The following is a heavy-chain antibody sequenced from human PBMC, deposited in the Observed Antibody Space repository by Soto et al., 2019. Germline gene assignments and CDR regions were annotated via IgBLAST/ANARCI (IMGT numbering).Heavy chain of an antibody. V-gene: IGHV3-30-3*01. CDR1: GFSFSISP. D-gene: IGHD7-27*01. J-gene: IGHJ4*02. Sequence: PGVSLGLSCAASGFSFSISPMHWVRQAPGKGPEWVALISYDGTNKFYADSVKGRFTISRDNSKSTLYLQVDSLRPEDAAVYYCARDPKTSGGQHWAFNYFDSWGQGTLVTVSS. CDR2: ISYDGTNK. CDR3: ARDPKTSGGQHWAFNYFDS.